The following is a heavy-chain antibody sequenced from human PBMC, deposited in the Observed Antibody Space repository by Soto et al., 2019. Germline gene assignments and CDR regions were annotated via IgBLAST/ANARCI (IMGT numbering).Heavy chain of an antibody. CDR3: ARESLTMVTTFGMDV. V-gene: IGHV1-46*01. D-gene: IGHD4-17*01. CDR1: GYTFTSYY. J-gene: IGHJ6*02. CDR2: INPSGGST. Sequence: ASVKVSCKASGYTFTSYYMHWVRQAPGQGLEWMGIINPSGGSTSYAQKFQGRVTMTRDTSTSTVYMELSSLRSEDTAVYYCARESLTMVTTFGMDVWGQGTTVTVSS.